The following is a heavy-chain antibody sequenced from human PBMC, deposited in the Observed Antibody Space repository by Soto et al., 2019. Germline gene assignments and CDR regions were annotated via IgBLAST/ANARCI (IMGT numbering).Heavy chain of an antibody. D-gene: IGHD1-20*01. CDR2: IYSSENT. CDR1: GGSVSSSSYS. V-gene: IGHV4-39*01. J-gene: IGHJ4*02. CDR3: ARPLGSNNHSEIDY. Sequence: LSLTCTVSGGSVSSSSYSWGWIRQSPGKGLEWIGTIYSSENTYYNPSLLSRVAISVDTSKNEFSLRLGSVTAADTAVYYCARPLGSNNHSEIDYWSQGTLVTVSS.